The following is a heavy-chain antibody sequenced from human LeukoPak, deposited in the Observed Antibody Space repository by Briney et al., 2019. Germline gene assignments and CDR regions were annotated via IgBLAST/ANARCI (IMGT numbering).Heavy chain of an antibody. D-gene: IGHD3-22*01. CDR2: IYYSGST. Sequence: SETLSLTCTVSGGSIGSYYWSWIRQPPGKGLEWIGYIYYSGSTNYNPSLKSRVTISVDTSKNQFSLKLSSVTAADTAVYYCARSPDYYDSSGYRGIFDYWGQGTLVTVSS. J-gene: IGHJ4*02. V-gene: IGHV4-59*08. CDR1: GGSIGSYY. CDR3: ARSPDYYDSSGYRGIFDY.